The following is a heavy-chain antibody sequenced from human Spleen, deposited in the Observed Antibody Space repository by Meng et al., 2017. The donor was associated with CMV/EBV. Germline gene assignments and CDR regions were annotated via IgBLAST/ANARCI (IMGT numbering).Heavy chain of an antibody. CDR2: TNEDGTIT. V-gene: IGHV3-74*01. CDR3: ARDWSGSDDY. J-gene: IGHJ4*02. Sequence: GESLKISCAASGFSFSKYWMHWVRQVPGKGLVWVSRTNEDGTITNYADSVKGRFTISRDNAKNTMYLQMNSLRAEDTAVYYCARDWSGSDDYWGQGTLVTVSS. CDR1: GFSFSKYW. D-gene: IGHD1-26*01.